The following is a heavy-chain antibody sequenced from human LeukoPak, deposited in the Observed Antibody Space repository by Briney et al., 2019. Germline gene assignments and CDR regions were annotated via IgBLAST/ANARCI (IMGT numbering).Heavy chain of an antibody. D-gene: IGHD3-3*01. Sequence: ASVKVSCKASGYTFTSYGISWVRQAPGQGLEWMGWISAYNGNTNYAQKFQGRVTMTRDTSISTAYMELSRLRSDDTAVYYCARDPPPPVLRFLEWTLDYWGQGTLVTVSS. CDR3: ARDPPPPVLRFLEWTLDY. J-gene: IGHJ4*02. CDR2: ISAYNGNT. V-gene: IGHV1-18*01. CDR1: GYTFTSYG.